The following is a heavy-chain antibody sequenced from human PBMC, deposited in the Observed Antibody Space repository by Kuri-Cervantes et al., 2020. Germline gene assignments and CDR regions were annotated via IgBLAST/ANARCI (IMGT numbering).Heavy chain of an antibody. CDR2: ISGTGGGRT. CDR3: AKGPGSVVVTPFGY. Sequence: GESLKISCAASGFTFSNYAMSWVRQAPGKGLEWVSAISGTGGGRTYYADSVKGRFTISRDNSKNTLYLQMNSLRAEDTAVYYCAKGPGSVVVTPFGYWGQGTLVTVSS. J-gene: IGHJ4*02. D-gene: IGHD3-22*01. V-gene: IGHV3-23*01. CDR1: GFTFSNYA.